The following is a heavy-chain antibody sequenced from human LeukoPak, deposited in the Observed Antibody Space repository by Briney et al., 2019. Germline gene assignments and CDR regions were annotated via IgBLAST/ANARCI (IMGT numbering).Heavy chain of an antibody. Sequence: GSVRVSCKASGYTFTGYYMHWVRQAPGQGLEWMGWINPNSGGTNYAQKFQGRVTMTRDTSISTAYMELSRLRSDDTAVYYCAREGDSSSDKDAFDIWGQGTMVTVSS. D-gene: IGHD6-13*01. CDR3: AREGDSSSDKDAFDI. J-gene: IGHJ3*02. V-gene: IGHV1-2*02. CDR2: INPNSGGT. CDR1: GYTFTGYY.